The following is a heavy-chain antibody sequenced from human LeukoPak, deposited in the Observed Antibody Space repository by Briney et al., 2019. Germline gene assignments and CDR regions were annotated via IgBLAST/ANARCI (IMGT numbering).Heavy chain of an antibody. CDR1: RFTFSSYS. V-gene: IGHV3-23*01. CDR3: AKELTTERTPGVDS. CDR2: ISGSGDTT. Sequence: PRRSLRLSRTASRFTFSSYSMSGVRQGPGTGLEWISAISGSGDTTFYADSVKGRFTISRDNSKKPLYLQVNSLRAEDTAVYFCAKELTTERTPGVDSWGQGTLVTVSS. D-gene: IGHD4-17*01. J-gene: IGHJ4*02.